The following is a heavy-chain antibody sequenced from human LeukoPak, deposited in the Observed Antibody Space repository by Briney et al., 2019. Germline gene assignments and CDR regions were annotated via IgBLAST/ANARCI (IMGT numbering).Heavy chain of an antibody. D-gene: IGHD3-9*01. CDR3: AKDIGILTGKIPDY. J-gene: IGHJ4*02. Sequence: GGSLRLSCAASGLTFDDYAMHWVRQAPGKGLEWVSLISGDGGSTYYADSVKGRFTISRDNSKNSLYLQMNSLRTEDTALYYCAKDIGILTGKIPDYWGQGTLVTVSS. CDR1: GLTFDDYA. V-gene: IGHV3-43*02. CDR2: ISGDGGST.